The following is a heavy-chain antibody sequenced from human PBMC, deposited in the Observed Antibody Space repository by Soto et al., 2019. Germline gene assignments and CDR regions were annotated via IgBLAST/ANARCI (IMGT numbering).Heavy chain of an antibody. J-gene: IGHJ4*02. D-gene: IGHD6-13*01. CDR3: AKDRHSSSWSVPYYFDY. CDR2: ISYDGSNK. CDR1: GFTFSSYG. Sequence: GGSLRLSCAASGFTFSSYGMHWVRQAPGKGLEWVAVISYDGSNKYYADSVKGRITISRDNSKNTLYLQMNSLRAEDTSVYYCAKDRHSSSWSVPYYFDYWGQGTLVTVSS. V-gene: IGHV3-30*18.